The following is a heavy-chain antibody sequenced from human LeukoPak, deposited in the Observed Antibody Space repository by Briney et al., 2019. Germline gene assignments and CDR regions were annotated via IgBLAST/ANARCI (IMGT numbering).Heavy chain of an antibody. CDR2: INHSGST. CDR1: GGSFSGYY. J-gene: IGHJ4*02. CDR3: ARGVVVVVGGENFDY. V-gene: IGHV4-34*01. Sequence: SETLSLTCAVYGGSFSGYYWSWIRQPPGKGLEWTGEINHSGSTNYNPSLKSRVTISVDTSKNQFSLKLSSVTAADTAVYYCARGVVVVVGGENFDYWGQGTLVTVSS. D-gene: IGHD2-15*01.